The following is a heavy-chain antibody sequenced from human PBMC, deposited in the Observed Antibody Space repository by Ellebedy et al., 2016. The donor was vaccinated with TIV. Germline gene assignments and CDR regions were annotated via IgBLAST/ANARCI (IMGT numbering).Heavy chain of an antibody. J-gene: IGHJ5*02. CDR2: ISYDGNGK. D-gene: IGHD6-25*01. CDR3: ARDRLSKALDP. V-gene: IGHV3-30*03. Sequence: GGSLRLXCAASGFTFTDYDMHWVRRAPGKGLEWVAVISYDGNGKYYGDSVKGRFTVSRDTSKNTLYLEVNSLRAEDTAVYYCARDRLSKALDPWGQGTLVTVSS. CDR1: GFTFTDYD.